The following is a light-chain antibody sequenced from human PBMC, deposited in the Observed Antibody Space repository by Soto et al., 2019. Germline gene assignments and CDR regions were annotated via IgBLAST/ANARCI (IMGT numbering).Light chain of an antibody. J-gene: IGKJ4*01. Sequence: DIQMTQSPSSLSASVGDRVTITCRASQSISSYLNWYQQKPGKAPKLLIYAASSLQSGVQSRFSGSGSGTDFTLTISSLQHEDFATYYCQQSYSTPTFGGGTNVEIK. V-gene: IGKV1-39*01. CDR2: AAS. CDR3: QQSYSTPT. CDR1: QSISSY.